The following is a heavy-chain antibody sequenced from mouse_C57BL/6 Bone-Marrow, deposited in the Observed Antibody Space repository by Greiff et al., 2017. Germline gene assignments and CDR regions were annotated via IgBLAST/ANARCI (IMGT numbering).Heavy chain of an antibody. J-gene: IGHJ2*01. V-gene: IGHV5-4*01. CDR2: ISDGGSYT. Sequence: VQLKQSGGGLVKPGGSLKLSCAASGFTFSSYAMSWVRQTPEKGLEWVATISDGGSYTYYPDNVKGRFTISRDNAKNNLYLQMSHLKSEDTAMYYCARDGYYGWGQGTTLTVSS. CDR3: ARDGYYG. CDR1: GFTFSSYA. D-gene: IGHD2-3*01.